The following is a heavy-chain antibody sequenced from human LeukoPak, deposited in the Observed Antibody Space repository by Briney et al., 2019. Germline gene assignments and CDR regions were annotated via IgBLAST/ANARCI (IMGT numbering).Heavy chain of an antibody. CDR2: INPNSGGT. CDR1: GYTFTGYY. V-gene: IGHV1-2*06. J-gene: IGHJ4*02. Sequence: ASVKVSCKASGYTFTGYYMHWVRQAPGQGLEWMGRINPNSGGTNYAQKFQGRVTMTRDTSISTAYMELSRLRSDDTAVYYCARGPMVRGVIISWFDYWGQGTLVTVSS. CDR3: ARGPMVRGVIISWFDY. D-gene: IGHD3-10*01.